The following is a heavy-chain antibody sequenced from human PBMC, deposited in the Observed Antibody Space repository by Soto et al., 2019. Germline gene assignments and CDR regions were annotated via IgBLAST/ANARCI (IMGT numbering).Heavy chain of an antibody. J-gene: IGHJ1*01. CDR2: IIPIFGTA. D-gene: IGHD6-13*01. V-gene: IGHV1-69*12. CDR3: ARYRIAAAGIFFRH. CDR1: GGTFSSYA. Sequence: QVQLVQSGAEVKKPGSSVKVSCKASGGTFSSYAISWVRQAPGQGLEWMGGIIPIFGTANYAQKFQGRVTIPADESTSTASVGLSRLRTGDTAAYYGARYRIAAAGIFFRHWGQGAMVTVSS.